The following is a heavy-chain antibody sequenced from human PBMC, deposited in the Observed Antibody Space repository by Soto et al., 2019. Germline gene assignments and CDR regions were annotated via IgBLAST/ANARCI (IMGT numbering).Heavy chain of an antibody. D-gene: IGHD6-19*01. Sequence: EVQLLESGGGFIQPGGSLRLSCAASGFTFSSYAMSWVRQAPGKGLEWVSTITGGGDGTNYADSVKGRFTISRDNAKNSLYLQMNSLRAEDTAIYYCARDDGWLILDYWGQGTLVTVSS. CDR1: GFTFSSYA. CDR3: ARDDGWLILDY. J-gene: IGHJ4*02. CDR2: ITGGGDGT. V-gene: IGHV3-23*01.